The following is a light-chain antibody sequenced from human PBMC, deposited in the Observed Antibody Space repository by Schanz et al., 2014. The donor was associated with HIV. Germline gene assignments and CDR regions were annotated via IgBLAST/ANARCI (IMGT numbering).Light chain of an antibody. CDR2: EVN. J-gene: IGLJ2*01. Sequence: QSVLTQPPSASGSPGQSVAISCTGTSSDVGDYNYVSWYQPHPDKAPQLLIYEVNMRPSGVPDRFSGSKSGNTASLTVSGLQAEDEADYYCVSYTGTNNPVFGGGTKLTVL. CDR3: VSYTGTNNPV. V-gene: IGLV2-8*01. CDR1: SSDVGDYNY.